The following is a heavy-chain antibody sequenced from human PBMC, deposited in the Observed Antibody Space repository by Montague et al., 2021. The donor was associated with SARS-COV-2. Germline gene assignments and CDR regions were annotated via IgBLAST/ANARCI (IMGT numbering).Heavy chain of an antibody. Sequence: SETLSLTCTVSGGSVSSRSYYWGWIRQPPGKGLEWIGSIYYSGSTHYNPSLKSRVTISVDTSKNQFSLKLSSVTAAETAVYYCASRGDYGGPRFDYWGQGTLVSVSS. V-gene: IGHV4-39*01. CDR3: ASRGDYGGPRFDY. CDR1: GGSVSSRSYY. CDR2: IYYSGST. J-gene: IGHJ4*02. D-gene: IGHD4-23*01.